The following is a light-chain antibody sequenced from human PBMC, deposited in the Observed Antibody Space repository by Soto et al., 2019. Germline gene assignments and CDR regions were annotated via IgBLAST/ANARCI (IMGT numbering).Light chain of an antibody. V-gene: IGKV1-12*01. Sequence: DIQMTQSPSSVSASVGDRVTIACRASQGVSNWLAWYQQKPGKAPKLLIYAASPLQSGVPSRFSGSGSGTNFPLTISSLQPEDFATYYCQEANTFPFTFGPGTTVDIK. J-gene: IGKJ3*01. CDR2: AAS. CDR3: QEANTFPFT. CDR1: QGVSNW.